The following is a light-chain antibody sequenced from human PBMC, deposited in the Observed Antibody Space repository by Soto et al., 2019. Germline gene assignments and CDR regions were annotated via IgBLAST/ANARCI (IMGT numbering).Light chain of an antibody. CDR1: DSNIGNNA. CDR2: RNN. V-gene: IGLV1-36*01. CDR3: AAWDDSLDAQV. J-gene: IGLJ3*02. Sequence: QAVVIQPPSVSGAPRQRVTISCSGSDSNIGNNAVNWYQLVPGKAPKVVIYRNNVVLSGVSDRFSGSKSGTSASLAISRLQSEDEADYYCAAWDDSLDAQVFSGGTQLTVL.